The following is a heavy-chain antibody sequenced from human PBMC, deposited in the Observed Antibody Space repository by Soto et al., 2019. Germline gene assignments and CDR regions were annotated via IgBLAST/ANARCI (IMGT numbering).Heavy chain of an antibody. CDR2: IWYDGSNK. CDR3: ARDYGSGMDV. D-gene: IGHD4-17*01. J-gene: IGHJ6*02. CDR1: GLTFSSYG. Sequence: QVQLVESGGGVVQPGRSLRLSCAASGLTFSSYGMHWVRQAPGKGLEWVALIWYDGSNKYYADSVKGRFTISRDNSKNTLHLQMNSLRVEDTAVYYCARDYGSGMDVWGQGTTFSVSS. V-gene: IGHV3-33*01.